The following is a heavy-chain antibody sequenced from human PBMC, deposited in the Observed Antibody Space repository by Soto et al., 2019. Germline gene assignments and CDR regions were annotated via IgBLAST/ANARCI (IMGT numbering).Heavy chain of an antibody. Sequence: QVQLVQSGAEVKKPGSSVKVSCKASGGTFSRYAISWVRQAPGQGLEWMGGIIPIFGTANYAQKFQGRVTITADESTSTAYMEMSSLRSEDTAVYYCASGGMCSGGSCYSFWFDPWGEGTLVTVSS. J-gene: IGHJ5*02. CDR1: GGTFSRYA. CDR2: IIPIFGTA. CDR3: ASGGMCSGGSCYSFWFDP. D-gene: IGHD2-15*01. V-gene: IGHV1-69*01.